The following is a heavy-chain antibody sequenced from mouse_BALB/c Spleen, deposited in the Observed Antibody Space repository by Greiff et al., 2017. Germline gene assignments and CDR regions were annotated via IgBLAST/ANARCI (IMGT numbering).Heavy chain of an antibody. CDR2: ISSGSSTI. CDR3: ARGGYDYDEYYFDY. D-gene: IGHD2-4*01. CDR1: GFTFSSFG. V-gene: IGHV5-17*02. Sequence: DVKLVESGGGLVQPGGSRKLSCAASGFTFSSFGMHWVRQAPEKGLEWVAYISSGSSTIYYADTVKGRFTISRDNPKNTLFLQMTSLRSEDTAMYYCARGGYDYDEYYFDYWGQGTTLTVSS. J-gene: IGHJ2*01.